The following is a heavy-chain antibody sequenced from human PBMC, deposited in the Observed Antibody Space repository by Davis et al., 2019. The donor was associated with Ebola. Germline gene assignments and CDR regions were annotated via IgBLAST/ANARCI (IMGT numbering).Heavy chain of an antibody. CDR3: ARSRIAAAGTGDFDY. D-gene: IGHD6-13*01. J-gene: IGHJ4*02. Sequence: GESLKISCAASGFTFSSYWMSWVRQAPGKGLEWVANIKQDGSEKYYVDSVKGRFTISRDNAKNSLYLQMNSLRAEDTAVYYCARSRIAAAGTGDFDYWGQGTLVTVSS. V-gene: IGHV3-7*01. CDR2: IKQDGSEK. CDR1: GFTFSSYW.